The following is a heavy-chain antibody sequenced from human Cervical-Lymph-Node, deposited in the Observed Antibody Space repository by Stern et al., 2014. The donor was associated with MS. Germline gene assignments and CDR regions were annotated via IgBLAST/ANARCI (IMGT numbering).Heavy chain of an antibody. CDR3: ARDEGADY. CDR1: GYSFTSYF. V-gene: IGHV1-46*01. J-gene: IGHJ4*02. Sequence: QVQLVQSGAEMKKPGASVTVSCMASGYSFTSYFIIWVRQAPGQGLEWMGIINPSAGNTNYAQKFQGRVVMTSDTSTGTVYLELSSLRSEDTAVYYCARDEGADYWGQGTLVTVSS. CDR2: INPSAGNT.